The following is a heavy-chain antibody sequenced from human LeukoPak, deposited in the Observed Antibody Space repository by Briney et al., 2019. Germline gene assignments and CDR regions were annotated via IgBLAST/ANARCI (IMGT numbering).Heavy chain of an antibody. Sequence: PSETLSLTCTVSGGSISSSSYYWGWIRQPPGKGLEWIGNIYNNGNTYYNPSLKSRVTISVDTSKNQFSLQLSSVTAADTAVYYCGRHGGDNSGWYWDYWGQGTLVTVSS. CDR2: IYNNGNT. D-gene: IGHD6-19*01. CDR1: GGSISSSSYY. CDR3: GRHGGDNSGWYWDY. V-gene: IGHV4-39*01. J-gene: IGHJ4*02.